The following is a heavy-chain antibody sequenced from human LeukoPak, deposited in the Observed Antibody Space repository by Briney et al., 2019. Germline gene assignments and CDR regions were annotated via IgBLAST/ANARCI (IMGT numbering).Heavy chain of an antibody. Sequence: SETLSLTCAVYGGSFSGYYWSWIRQPPGKGLEWIGEINHSGSTNYNPSLKSRVTISVDTSKNQFSLKLSSVTAADTAVYYCARGPRYGGSLFDYWGQGTLVTVSS. CDR3: ARGPRYGGSLFDY. J-gene: IGHJ4*02. V-gene: IGHV4-34*01. CDR1: GGSFSGYY. CDR2: INHSGST. D-gene: IGHD2-15*01.